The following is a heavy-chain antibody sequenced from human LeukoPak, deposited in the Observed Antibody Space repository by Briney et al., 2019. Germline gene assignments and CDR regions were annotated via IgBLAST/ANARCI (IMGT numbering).Heavy chain of an antibody. CDR1: GFTFSNYW. V-gene: IGHV3-74*01. J-gene: IGHJ4*02. Sequence: GGSLRLSCAASGFTFSNYWMHWVRQAPGKGLVWVSRINSDGSSTNYADSVKGRFTISRDNAKNSLYLQMNSLRAEDTAVYYCARDRYDSSGYLDYWGQGTLVTVSS. D-gene: IGHD3-22*01. CDR3: ARDRYDSSGYLDY. CDR2: INSDGSST.